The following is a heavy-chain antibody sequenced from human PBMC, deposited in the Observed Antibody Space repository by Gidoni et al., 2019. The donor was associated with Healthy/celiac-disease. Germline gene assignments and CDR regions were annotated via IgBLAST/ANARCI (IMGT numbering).Heavy chain of an antibody. J-gene: IGHJ4*02. V-gene: IGHV3-7*01. CDR2: IKQDGSEK. D-gene: IGHD3-10*01. CDR1: GFTFSSYW. CDR3: ARDRLLWFGESLIVY. Sequence: EVQLLESGGGLVQPGGSLRLSCAASGFTFSSYWMSWVRQAPGKGLEWVANIKQDGSEKYYVDSVKGRFTISRDNAKNSLYLQMNSLRAEDTAVYYCARDRLLWFGESLIVYWGQGTLVTVSS.